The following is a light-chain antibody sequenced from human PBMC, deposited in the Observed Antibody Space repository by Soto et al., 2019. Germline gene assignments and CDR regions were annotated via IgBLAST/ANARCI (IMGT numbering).Light chain of an antibody. Sequence: DIQMTQSPSSLSASVGDRVTITCRPSQSIGRYLKWYQQKPGKAPKLLIYAASSLQSGVPSRFRGSGSETDFTLTISSLQPEDSATYYCQQSYSSLMYTFGQGTKLEIK. CDR3: QQSYSSLMYT. V-gene: IGKV1-39*01. CDR2: AAS. J-gene: IGKJ2*01. CDR1: QSIGRY.